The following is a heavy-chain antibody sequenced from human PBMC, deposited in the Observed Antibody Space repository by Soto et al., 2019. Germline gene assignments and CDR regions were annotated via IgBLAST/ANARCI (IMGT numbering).Heavy chain of an antibody. J-gene: IGHJ4*02. CDR2: IIPISGPT. CDR1: GVSFSSYA. V-gene: IGHV1-69*01. CDR3: ATADAPVGPR. Sequence: QVQLVQSGAEVKKPGSSVRVSCTPSGVSFSSYAINWVRQAPGQGLEWMGAIIPISGPTNYAQKFQGRVTIIAHESTSTVFMELSSLRSEDTAVYYFATADAPVGPRWGQGTLVSVSS.